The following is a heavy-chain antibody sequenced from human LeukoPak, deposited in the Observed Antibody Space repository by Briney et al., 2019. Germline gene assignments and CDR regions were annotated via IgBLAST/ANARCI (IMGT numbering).Heavy chain of an antibody. V-gene: IGHV3-15*01. CDR3: IADVHDFYPYAMDV. J-gene: IGHJ6*02. Sequence: PGGSLRLSCATSGFTFSTAWMSWVRQAPGKGLEWVGRVKSKADGGTTDYAAPVKGSFTISRDDSKNILYLQMNSLKTEDTAVYYCIADVHDFYPYAMDVWGQGTTATVSS. CDR1: GFTFSTAW. CDR2: VKSKADGGTT.